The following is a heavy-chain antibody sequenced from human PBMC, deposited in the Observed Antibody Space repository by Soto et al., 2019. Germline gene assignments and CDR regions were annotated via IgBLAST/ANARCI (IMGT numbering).Heavy chain of an antibody. V-gene: IGHV4-39*01. Sequence: SQTLSLTCTVSGGSISSSSYYWGWIRQPPGKGLEWIGSIYYSGSTYYNPSLKSRVTISVDTSKNQFSLKLSSVTAADTAVYYCARQEAVTYASGQFDYWGQGTLVTVSS. CDR3: ARQEAVTYASGQFDY. D-gene: IGHD3-10*01. CDR2: IYYSGST. J-gene: IGHJ4*02. CDR1: GGSISSSSYY.